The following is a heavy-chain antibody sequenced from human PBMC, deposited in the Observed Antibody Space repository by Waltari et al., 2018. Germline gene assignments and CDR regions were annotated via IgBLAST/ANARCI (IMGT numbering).Heavy chain of an antibody. CDR1: GFTFSSYG. CDR3: AKDEGYYYGSGSYQLYYYGMDV. D-gene: IGHD3-10*01. J-gene: IGHJ6*02. V-gene: IGHV3-30*18. CDR2: ISYDGSNK. Sequence: QVQLVESGGGVVQPGRSLRLSCAASGFTFSSYGMPWVRQAPGKGLGWVAVISYDGSNKYYADSVKGRFTISRDNSKNTLYLQMNSLRAEDTAVYYCAKDEGYYYGSGSYQLYYYGMDVWGQGTTVTVSS.